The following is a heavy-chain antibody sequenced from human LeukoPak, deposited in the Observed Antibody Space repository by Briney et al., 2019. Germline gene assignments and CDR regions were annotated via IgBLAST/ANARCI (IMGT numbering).Heavy chain of an antibody. D-gene: IGHD1-26*01. Sequence: SETLSLTCTVSGYSISSGYYWGWIRPPPGKGLAWIGSIYHSGSTYYNPSLKSRVTISVDTSKNQFSLKLSSVAAADTAVYYCARDSVGATRDKAFQHWGQGTLVTVSS. J-gene: IGHJ1*01. CDR1: GYSISSGYY. V-gene: IGHV4-38-2*02. CDR2: IYHSGST. CDR3: ARDSVGATRDKAFQH.